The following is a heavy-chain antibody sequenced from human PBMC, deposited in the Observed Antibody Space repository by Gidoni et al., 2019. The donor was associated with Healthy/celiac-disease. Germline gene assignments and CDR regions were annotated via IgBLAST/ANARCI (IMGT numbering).Heavy chain of an antibody. CDR1: GFTFSSYA. CDR2: ISGSGGST. J-gene: IGHJ4*02. CDR3: AKDIPNCCAVAGLFDY. V-gene: IGHV3-23*01. D-gene: IGHD6-19*01. Sequence: EVQLLESGGGLVQPGGSLRLSCAASGFTFSSYAMSWVRQAPGKGLEWVSAISGSGGSTYYADSVKGRFTISRDNSKNTLYLQMNSLRAEDTAVYYCAKDIPNCCAVAGLFDYWGQGTLVTVSS.